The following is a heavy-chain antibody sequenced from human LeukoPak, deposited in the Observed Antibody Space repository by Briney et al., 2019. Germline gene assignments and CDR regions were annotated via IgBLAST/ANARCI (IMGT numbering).Heavy chain of an antibody. J-gene: IGHJ4*02. CDR2: ISSSSSSYI. V-gene: IGHV3-21*01. CDR1: GFTFSSYS. CDR3: ARSRSSSGLFDY. Sequence: GGSLRLSCAASGFTFSSYSMNWVRQAPGKGLEWVSSISSSSSSYIYYADSVKGRFTISRDNAKNSLYLQMNSLRAEDTAVYYCARSRSSSGLFDYWGQGTLVTVSS. D-gene: IGHD6-19*01.